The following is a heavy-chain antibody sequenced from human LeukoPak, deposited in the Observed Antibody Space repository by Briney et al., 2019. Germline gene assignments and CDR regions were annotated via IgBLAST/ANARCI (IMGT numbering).Heavy chain of an antibody. D-gene: IGHD5-24*01. CDR1: GGSISSYY. V-gene: IGHV4-59*08. CDR2: IYCSGST. J-gene: IGHJ4*02. Sequence: SETLSLTCTVSGGSISSYYWSWIRQPPGKGLEWIGYIYCSGSTNYNPSLKSRVTIPVDTSKNQFSLKLSSVTAADTAVYYCVRQGWLQFIDYWGQGTLVTVSS. CDR3: VRQGWLQFIDY.